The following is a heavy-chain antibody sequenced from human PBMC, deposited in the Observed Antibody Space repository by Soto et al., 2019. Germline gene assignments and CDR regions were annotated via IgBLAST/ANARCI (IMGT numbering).Heavy chain of an antibody. D-gene: IGHD2-2*01. J-gene: IGHJ4*02. CDR3: ARSSVPPYCSSSSCYSVDY. Sequence: ASVKVSCKASGYTFTTYRIHWVRQAPGQRPEWMGWTNAGNGNTRYSHKFQGRVTFSRDTSASTAYMELSSLRSEDTSVYYCARSSVPPYCSSSSCYSVDYWGQGTLVTVSS. CDR2: TNAGNGNT. CDR1: GYTFTTYR. V-gene: IGHV1-3*01.